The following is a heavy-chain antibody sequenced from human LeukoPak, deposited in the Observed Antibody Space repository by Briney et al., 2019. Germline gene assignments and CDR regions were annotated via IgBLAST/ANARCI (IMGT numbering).Heavy chain of an antibody. CDR2: IKSKTDGGTT. CDR3: TTATYGSGSWYYFDY. CDR1: GFTFSNAW. J-gene: IGHJ4*02. Sequence: GGSLRLSCAASGFTFSNAWMSWVRQAPGKGLEWVGRIKSKTDGGTTDYAAPVKGRFTISRDDSKNTLYLQMNNLKTEDTAVYYCTTATYGSGSWYYFDYWGQGTLVTVSS. V-gene: IGHV3-15*01. D-gene: IGHD3-10*01.